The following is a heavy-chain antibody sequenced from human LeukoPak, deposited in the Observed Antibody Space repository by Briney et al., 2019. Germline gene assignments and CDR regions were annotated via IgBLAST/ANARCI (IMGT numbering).Heavy chain of an antibody. V-gene: IGHV3-21*01. CDR1: GFTFSSYS. Sequence: GGSLRLSCAASGFTFSSYSMNWVRQAPGKGLEWVSSISSSSSYIYYADSVKGRFTISRDNAKNSLYLQMNSLRAEDTAVYYCARDWVAAAGNGAMFRWFDPWGQGTLVTVSS. J-gene: IGHJ5*02. D-gene: IGHD6-13*01. CDR3: ARDWVAAAGNGAMFRWFDP. CDR2: ISSSSSYI.